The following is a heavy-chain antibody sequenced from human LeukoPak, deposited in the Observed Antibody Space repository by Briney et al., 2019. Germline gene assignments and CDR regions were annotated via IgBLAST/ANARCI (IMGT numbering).Heavy chain of an antibody. CDR3: ANLDYGDYSSDY. Sequence: GGSLRLSCAASGFTFISYAMSWVRQAPGKGLEWVSAISGSGGSTYYADSVKGRFTISRDDSKNTLYLQMNSLRAEDTAVYYCANLDYGDYSSDYWGQGTLVTVSS. CDR2: ISGSGGST. CDR1: GFTFISYA. V-gene: IGHV3-23*01. D-gene: IGHD4-17*01. J-gene: IGHJ4*02.